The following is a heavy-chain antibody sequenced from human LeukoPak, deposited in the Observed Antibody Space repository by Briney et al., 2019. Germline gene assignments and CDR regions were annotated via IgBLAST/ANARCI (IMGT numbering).Heavy chain of an antibody. D-gene: IGHD2-2*02. J-gene: IGHJ4*02. Sequence: GGSLKLSCAASGFTVSSNYMSWVRQAPGKGLEWVSVIYSGGSTYYADSVKGRFTISRDNSKNTLYLQMNSLRAEDTAVYYCAKDNVVVPAAITNWGQGTLVTVSS. CDR3: AKDNVVVPAAITN. CDR1: GFTVSSNY. V-gene: IGHV3-53*01. CDR2: IYSGGST.